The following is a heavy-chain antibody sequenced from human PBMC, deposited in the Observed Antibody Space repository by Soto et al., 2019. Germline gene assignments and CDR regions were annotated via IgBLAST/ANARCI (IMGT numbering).Heavy chain of an antibody. D-gene: IGHD6-19*01. CDR3: ARVVGGIPVAGSWNWFDP. CDR2: ISTYNGNT. V-gene: IGHV1-18*04. Sequence: ASVKVSCKASGYTFTSYALSWVRHAPGQGHEWMGWISTYNGNTNYAQNLQGRVTMTTDISTNTAYMELRSLRSDDTAVYYCARVVGGIPVAGSWNWFDPWGQGTLVTVSS. J-gene: IGHJ5*02. CDR1: GYTFTSYA.